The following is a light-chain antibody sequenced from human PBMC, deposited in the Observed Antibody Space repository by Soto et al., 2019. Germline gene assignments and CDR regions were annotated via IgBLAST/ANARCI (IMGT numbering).Light chain of an antibody. Sequence: DIQMTQSPSSLSASVGDRVTIPCRASQSISTYLNWYQQKSGKAPKLLIFAASTLESGVPSRFSGGGSGTDFTLTINSLQTEDSAIYYCQQSHNIPSTFGRGTKVDIK. CDR2: AAS. J-gene: IGKJ4*02. CDR3: QQSHNIPST. V-gene: IGKV1-39*01. CDR1: QSISTY.